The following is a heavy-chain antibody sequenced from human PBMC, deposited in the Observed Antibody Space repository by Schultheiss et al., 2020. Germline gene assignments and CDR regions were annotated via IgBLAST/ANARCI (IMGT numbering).Heavy chain of an antibody. CDR3: ARVSDDYGDYNWFDP. CDR2: IDPSDSYT. V-gene: IGHV5-10-1*01. Sequence: GESPKISCKGSGYSFTSYWISWVRQMPGKGLEWMGRIDPSDSYTNYSPSFQGHVTISADKSISTAYLQWSSLKASDTAMYYCARVSDDYGDYNWFDPWGQGTLVTVSS. CDR1: GYSFTSYW. D-gene: IGHD4-17*01. J-gene: IGHJ5*02.